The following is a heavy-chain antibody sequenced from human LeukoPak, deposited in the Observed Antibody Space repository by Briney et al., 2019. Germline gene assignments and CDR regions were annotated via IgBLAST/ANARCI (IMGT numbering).Heavy chain of an antibody. Sequence: GGSLRLSCAASGFTFSSYSMNWVRQAPGKGLEWVSSISSSSSYIYYADSVKGRFTISRDNAKNSLYLQMNSLRAEDTAVYYFARDGNYYYRSGSYYPLDYWGQGTLVTVSS. CDR2: ISSSSSYI. CDR1: GFTFSSYS. J-gene: IGHJ4*02. D-gene: IGHD3-10*01. V-gene: IGHV3-21*01. CDR3: ARDGNYYYRSGSYYPLDY.